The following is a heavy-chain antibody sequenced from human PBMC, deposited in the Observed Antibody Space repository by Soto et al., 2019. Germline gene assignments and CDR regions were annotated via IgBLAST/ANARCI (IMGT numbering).Heavy chain of an antibody. J-gene: IGHJ6*02. D-gene: IGHD6-19*01. Sequence: QVQLVQSGDEVKKPGASVKVSCKASGYTFTSYGISWVRQAPGQWLDWMGWISAYHGNTNYAQKLQGRVTMTTDTSTSTAYMELRSLRYDDTAVYYFARARQWLVRRGSYYGMDFWGQGTTVTVSS. CDR3: ARARQWLVRRGSYYGMDF. V-gene: IGHV1-18*04. CDR1: GYTFTSYG. CDR2: ISAYHGNT.